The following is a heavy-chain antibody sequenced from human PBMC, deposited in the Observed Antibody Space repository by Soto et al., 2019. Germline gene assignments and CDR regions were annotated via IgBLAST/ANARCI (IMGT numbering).Heavy chain of an antibody. D-gene: IGHD1-1*01. CDR1: GGFVSSGNYY. V-gene: IGHV4-34*01. CDR3: ARVERGTATTVVDAFDI. CDR2: MSHSGGT. Sequence: QEQLQQWGAGLLKPSETLSLTCAVYGGFVSSGNYYWSWIRQPPGKGLEWIGEMSHSGGTHFNPSLKSRVTISVDTSKNQFSPKMSSVTAADTALYYCARVERGTATTVVDAFDIWGPGTMVTVSS. J-gene: IGHJ3*02.